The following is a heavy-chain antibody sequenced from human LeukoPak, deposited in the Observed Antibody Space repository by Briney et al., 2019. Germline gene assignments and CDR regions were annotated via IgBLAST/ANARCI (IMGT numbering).Heavy chain of an antibody. CDR2: IVGSGTGT. V-gene: IGHV3-23*01. Sequence: GGSLRLSCAASGFSFSRYYMSWVRQAPGKGLEWVSAIVGSGTGTYYADSVKGRFTISRDNSKNTLYLQMNSLRAEDTAVYYCVKDETGSSWYNWGQGTLVTVSS. D-gene: IGHD6-13*01. J-gene: IGHJ4*02. CDR3: VKDETGSSWYN. CDR1: GFSFSRYY.